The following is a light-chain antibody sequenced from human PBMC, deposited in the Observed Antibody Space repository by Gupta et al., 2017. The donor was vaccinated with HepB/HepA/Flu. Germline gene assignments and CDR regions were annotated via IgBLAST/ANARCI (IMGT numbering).Light chain of an antibody. J-gene: IGLJ3*02. Sequence: NFLLTQPHPVSESPGKTVTISCTRDSGSIARNDVLWYQQRPGSVPTTIVYDNNQTPNTIPNRFAASIDASSTSVSIISPDVQPDDESYYESQYYLPGDYWVFGGGTKLTVL. V-gene: IGLV6-57*03. CDR1: SGSIARND. CDR3: QYYLPGDYWV. CDR2: DNN.